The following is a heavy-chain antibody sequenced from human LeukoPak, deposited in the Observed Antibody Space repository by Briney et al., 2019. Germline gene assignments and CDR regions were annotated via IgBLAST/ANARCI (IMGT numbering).Heavy chain of an antibody. J-gene: IGHJ4*02. D-gene: IGHD3-3*01. CDR1: GGTFSSYA. V-gene: IGHV1-69*13. CDR3: ARESQYYDFWSGYRPYYFDY. Sequence: GASVKVSCKASGGTFSSYAISWVRQAPGQGLEWMGGIIPIFGTANYAQKFQGRVTITADEYTSTAYMELSSLRSEDTAVYYCARESQYYDFWSGYRPYYFDYWGQGTLVTVSS. CDR2: IIPIFGTA.